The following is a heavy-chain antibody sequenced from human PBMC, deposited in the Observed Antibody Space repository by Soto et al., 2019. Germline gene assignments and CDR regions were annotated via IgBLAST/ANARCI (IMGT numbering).Heavy chain of an antibody. V-gene: IGHV3-11*01. CDR3: ATVGYCSSTSCQTRYYYYGMDV. CDR2: ISRSGSDI. Sequence: PGGSLRLSCAASGFTFSDYSMNWVRQAPGKGLGWVSYISRSGSDIYYADSVKGRFTISRDNAKNSLFLQMNSLRAEDTAVYYCATVGYCSSTSCQTRYYYYGMDVWGQGTTVTVSS. J-gene: IGHJ6*02. D-gene: IGHD2-2*03. CDR1: GFTFSDYS.